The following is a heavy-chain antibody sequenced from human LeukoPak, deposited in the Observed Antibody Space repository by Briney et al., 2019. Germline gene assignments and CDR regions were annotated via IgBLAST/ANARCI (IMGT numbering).Heavy chain of an antibody. J-gene: IGHJ4*02. V-gene: IGHV1-2*02. Sequence: WMGWINPNSGGTNYAQKFQGRVTMTRDTSISTAYMELSRLRSDDTAVYYCARQLGLFDYWGQGTLVTVSS. D-gene: IGHD1-1*01. CDR3: ARQLGLFDY. CDR2: INPNSGGT.